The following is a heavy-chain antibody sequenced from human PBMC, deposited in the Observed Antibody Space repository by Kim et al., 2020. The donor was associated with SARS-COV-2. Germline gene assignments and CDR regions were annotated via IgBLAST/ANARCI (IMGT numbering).Heavy chain of an antibody. V-gene: IGHV4-59*01. J-gene: IGHJ4*02. CDR1: GGSISTYY. CDR2: IYSSGST. CDR3: ARGPARYYFDN. Sequence: SETLSLTCSVSGGSISTYYWNWIRQPPGKGLEWIGYIYSSGSTNYNPSLKSRVTISVDTSKNQFSLKLSSVTAADTAVYYCARGPARYYFDNWGRGTLVTVSS.